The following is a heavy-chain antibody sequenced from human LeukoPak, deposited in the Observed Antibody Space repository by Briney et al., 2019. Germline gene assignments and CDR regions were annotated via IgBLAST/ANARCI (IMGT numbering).Heavy chain of an antibody. J-gene: IGHJ6*03. CDR3: ARARREVVAAEKNYYYYYYMDV. CDR1: GGSFSGYY. D-gene: IGHD2-15*01. V-gene: IGHV4-34*01. Sequence: SETLSLTCAVYGGSFSGYYWSWIRQPPGKGLEWIGEINHSGSTNYNPSLKSRVTISVDTSKNQFSLKLSSVTAADTAVYYCARARREVVAAEKNYYYYYYMDVWGKGTTVTISS. CDR2: INHSGST.